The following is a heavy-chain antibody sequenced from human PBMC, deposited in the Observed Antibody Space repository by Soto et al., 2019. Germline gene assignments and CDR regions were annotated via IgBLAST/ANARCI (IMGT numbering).Heavy chain of an antibody. J-gene: IGHJ3*01. CDR1: EDTFVSYA. CDR2: VVPILGST. Sequence: QVQLVQSGAEVKKPGSSVKVSCKASEDTFVSYAITWVRQAPGQGLEWMGGVVPILGSTNYAQKFQGRVIFTADKSTNTAYMELSSLRSEDTAMYYCARGEPFILVLELWGQGTMVIVSS. D-gene: IGHD3-3*01. CDR3: ARGEPFILVLEL. V-gene: IGHV1-69*06.